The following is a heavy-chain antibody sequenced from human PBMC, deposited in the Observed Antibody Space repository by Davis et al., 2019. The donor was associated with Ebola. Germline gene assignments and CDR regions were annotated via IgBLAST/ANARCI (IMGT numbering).Heavy chain of an antibody. CDR3: ARGGYNWGY. CDR2: IKQDGSEK. J-gene: IGHJ4*02. D-gene: IGHD5-24*01. CDR1: GFTFSSFW. Sequence: GESLKISCAASGFTFSSFWMSWVRQAPGKGLEWVANIKQDGSEKYYVDSVKGRFTISRDNAKNSLYLQMNSLRAEDTAVYYCARGGYNWGYWGQGTLVTVSS. V-gene: IGHV3-7*01.